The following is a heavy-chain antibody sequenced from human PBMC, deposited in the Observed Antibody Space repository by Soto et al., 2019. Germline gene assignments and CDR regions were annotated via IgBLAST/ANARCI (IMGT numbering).Heavy chain of an antibody. Sequence: ASVKVSCKASGYTFTSYVISWVLQAPGQGLEWMGWISAYNGNTNYAQKLQGRVAMTTDTSTSTAYMELRSLRSDDTAVYYCARDPRTSYFALYYGMDVWGQGTTVTVSS. D-gene: IGHD3-9*01. CDR3: ARDPRTSYFALYYGMDV. CDR2: ISAYNGNT. J-gene: IGHJ6*02. V-gene: IGHV1-18*01. CDR1: GYTFTSYV.